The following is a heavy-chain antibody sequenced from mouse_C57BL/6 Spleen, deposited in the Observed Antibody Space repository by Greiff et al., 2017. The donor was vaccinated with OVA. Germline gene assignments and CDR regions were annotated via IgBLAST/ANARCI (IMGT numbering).Heavy chain of an antibody. J-gene: IGHJ1*03. CDR3: ARGDGSPSYWYFDV. V-gene: IGHV1-81*01. CDR2: IYPSSGNT. CDR1: GYTFTSYG. Sequence: QVQLQQSGAELARPGASVKLSCKASGYTFTSYGISWVKQSTGQGLEWIGEIYPSSGNTYYNEKFKGKGTLTADKSSSTAYMELRSLTSEDSAVYFCARGDGSPSYWYFDVWGTGTTVTVSS. D-gene: IGHD2-3*01.